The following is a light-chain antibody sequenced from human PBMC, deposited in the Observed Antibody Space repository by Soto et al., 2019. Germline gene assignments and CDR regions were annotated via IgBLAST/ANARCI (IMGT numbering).Light chain of an antibody. CDR3: QHYGTSLYT. CDR1: QSVSDNY. CDR2: GAS. J-gene: IGKJ2*01. Sequence: EMVVTQSPDTLSLSPGERVTLFCRASQSVSDNYLAWYQQKPGQAPRLLIYGASNRATGIPDRFTGAGSGTDFTLTISRLEPEDFAVYYCQHYGTSLYTFGQGTKLEIK. V-gene: IGKV3-20*01.